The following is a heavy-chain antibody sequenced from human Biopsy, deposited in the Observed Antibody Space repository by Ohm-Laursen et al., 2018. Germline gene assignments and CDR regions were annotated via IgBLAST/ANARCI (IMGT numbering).Heavy chain of an antibody. CDR3: ARELGNGMDV. Sequence: GSLRLSCAASGFTFSDYYMNWIRQAPGKGTEWVSFITNTGRTVYADSVKGRFTISRDNADNSLHLQMKSLRAEDTAVYYCARELGNGMDVWGQGTPVTVSS. CDR2: ITNTGRTV. CDR1: GFTFSDYY. V-gene: IGHV3-11*01. J-gene: IGHJ6*02.